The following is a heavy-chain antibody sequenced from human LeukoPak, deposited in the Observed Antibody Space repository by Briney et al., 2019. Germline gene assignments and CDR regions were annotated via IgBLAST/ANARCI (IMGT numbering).Heavy chain of an antibody. CDR1: GGSFSGYY. D-gene: IGHD6-19*01. CDR3: ARDSPGYSSGWYGNY. V-gene: IGHV4-34*01. J-gene: IGHJ4*02. CDR2: INHSGST. Sequence: SETLSLTCAVYGGSFSGYYWSWIRQPPGKGLEWIGEINHSGSTNYNPSLKSRVTISVDTSKNQFSLKLSSVTAADTAVYYCARDSPGYSSGWYGNYWGQGTLVTVSS.